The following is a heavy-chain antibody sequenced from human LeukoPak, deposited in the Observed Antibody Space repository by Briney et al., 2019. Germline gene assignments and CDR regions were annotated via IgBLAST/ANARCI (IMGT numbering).Heavy chain of an antibody. V-gene: IGHV3-30*04. Sequence: PGRSLRLSCAASGFTFSSYAMHWVRQAPGKGLEWVAVISYDGSNKYYADSVKGRFTISRDNSKNTLYLQMNSLRAEDTAVYYCARVLGATRWGQGTLVTVSS. D-gene: IGHD1-26*01. CDR3: ARVLGATR. J-gene: IGHJ4*02. CDR1: GFTFSSYA. CDR2: ISYDGSNK.